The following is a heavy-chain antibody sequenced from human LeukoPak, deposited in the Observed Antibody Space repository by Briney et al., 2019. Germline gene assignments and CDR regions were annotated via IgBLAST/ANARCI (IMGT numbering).Heavy chain of an antibody. CDR2: IKGDGSHT. V-gene: IGHV3-74*01. CDR1: GFTFSNYW. D-gene: IGHD3-3*01. J-gene: IGHJ4*02. Sequence: PGGSLRLSCAASGFTFSNYWMHWVRQAPGKGLVWVSRIKGDGSHTIYADSVKGRFTISRHNSKNTLYLQMNSLRAEDTAVYYCARARSDVLRFLEWLPTYYFDYWGQGTLVTVSS. CDR3: ARARSDVLRFLEWLPTYYFDY.